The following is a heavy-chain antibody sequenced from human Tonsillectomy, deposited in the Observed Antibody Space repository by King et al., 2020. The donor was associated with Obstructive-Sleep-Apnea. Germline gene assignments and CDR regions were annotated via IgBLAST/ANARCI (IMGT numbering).Heavy chain of an antibody. CDR3: ARDSGMVVYAPSTYYFDY. CDR1: GFTFSSYS. Sequence: VQLVESGGGLVQPGGSLRLSCAASGFTFSSYSMNWVRQAPGKGLEWVSYISSSSSTIYYADSVKGRFTISRDNAKNSLYLQMNSLRAEDTAVYCARDSGMVVYAPSTYYFDYWGQGTLVTVSS. J-gene: IGHJ4*02. V-gene: IGHV3-48*04. D-gene: IGHD2-8*02. CDR2: ISSSSSTI.